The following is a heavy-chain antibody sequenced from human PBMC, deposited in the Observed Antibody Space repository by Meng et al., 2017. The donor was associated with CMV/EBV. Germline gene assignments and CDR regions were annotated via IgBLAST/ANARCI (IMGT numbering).Heavy chain of an antibody. J-gene: IGHJ5*02. D-gene: IGHD6-13*01. V-gene: IGHV2-5*02. CDR1: GFPRSTSGVG. CDR3: AHKGRRMAAAGINWFDP. CDR2: IYWDDDK. Sequence: LKESAPTVRKPPQTLSLTCTCSGFPRSTSGVGVGWIRQPPGKALEWLALIYWDDDKRYSPSLKSRLTITKDTSKNQVVLTMTNMDPVDTATYYCAHKGRRMAAAGINWFDPWGQGTLVTVSS.